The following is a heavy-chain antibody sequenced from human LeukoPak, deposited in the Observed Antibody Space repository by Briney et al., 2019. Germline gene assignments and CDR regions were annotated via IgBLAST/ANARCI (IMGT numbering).Heavy chain of an antibody. D-gene: IGHD5-18*01. Sequence: SETLSLTCAVSGGSISSGGYSWSWIRQPPGKGLEWIGHIYNSGSAYYNPSLKSRVAISVDRSKNQFSLKLSSVTAADTARYYCVRDHGSYGLFEHWGQGTLVTVSS. CDR3: VRDHGSYGLFEH. CDR2: IYNSGSA. J-gene: IGHJ4*02. CDR1: GGSISSGGYS. V-gene: IGHV4-30-2*01.